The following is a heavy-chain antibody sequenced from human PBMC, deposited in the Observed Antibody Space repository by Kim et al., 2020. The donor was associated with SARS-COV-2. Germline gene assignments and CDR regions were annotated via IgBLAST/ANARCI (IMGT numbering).Heavy chain of an antibody. CDR1: GGSISSYY. J-gene: IGHJ4*02. CDR2: IYYSGST. Sequence: SETLSLTCTVSGGSISSYYWSWIRQHPGKGLEWIGYIYYSGSTNYNPSLKSRVTISVDTSKNQFSLKLSSVTAADTAVYYCARGLEGYSSGWYWDYWGQGTLVTVSS. V-gene: IGHV4-59*01. CDR3: ARGLEGYSSGWYWDY. D-gene: IGHD6-19*01.